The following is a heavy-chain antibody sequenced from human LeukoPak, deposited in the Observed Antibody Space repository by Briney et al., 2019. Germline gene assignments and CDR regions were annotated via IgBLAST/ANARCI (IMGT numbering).Heavy chain of an antibody. D-gene: IGHD5-18*01. J-gene: IGHJ4*02. V-gene: IGHV4-34*01. Sequence: SETLSLTCAVYGGSFSGYYWSWIRQPPGKGLEWIGEINHSGSTNYNPSLKSRVTISVDTSKNQFSLKLSSVTAADTAVYYCARGYSYGYGPVDYWGQGTLVTVSS. CDR3: ARGYSYGYGPVDY. CDR2: INHSGST. CDR1: GGSFSGYY.